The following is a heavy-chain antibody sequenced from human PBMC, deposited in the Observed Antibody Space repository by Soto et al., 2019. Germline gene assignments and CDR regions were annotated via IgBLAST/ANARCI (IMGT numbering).Heavy chain of an antibody. D-gene: IGHD3-9*01. CDR3: ARDPQGDFDWLLGGPLFHGMDV. J-gene: IGHJ6*02. V-gene: IGHV3-23*01. Sequence: HPGGSLRLSCAASGFTFSSYAMSWVRQAPGKGLEWVSGISGSGGSTYYVDSVKGRFTISRDNSENTVYLQMNSLRAEDTAVYYCARDPQGDFDWLLGGPLFHGMDVWGQGTTVTVSS. CDR1: GFTFSSYA. CDR2: ISGSGGST.